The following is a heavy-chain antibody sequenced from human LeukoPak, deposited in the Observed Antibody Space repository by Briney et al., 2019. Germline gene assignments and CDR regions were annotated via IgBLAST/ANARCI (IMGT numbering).Heavy chain of an antibody. CDR3: ARDAGAAAAFYYFDF. CDR1: GGSFSNYY. D-gene: IGHD6-13*01. V-gene: IGHV4-59*12. CDR2: IYYSGST. J-gene: IGHJ4*02. Sequence: SETLSLTCTVSGGSFSNYYWSWVRQSPGKGLEWSGYIYYSGSTNYNPSLKSRVTISLDSSKNHFSLSLSSVTAADTAVYYCARDAGAAAAFYYFDFWGQGTLVTVSS.